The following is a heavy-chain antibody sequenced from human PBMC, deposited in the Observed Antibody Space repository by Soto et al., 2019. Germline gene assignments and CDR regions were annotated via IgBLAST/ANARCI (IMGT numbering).Heavy chain of an antibody. J-gene: IGHJ4*02. CDR3: ARDRGDGYNYVGYYFDY. D-gene: IGHD5-12*01. CDR2: INPNSGGT. CDR1: GYTFTGYY. V-gene: IGHV1-2*04. Sequence: QVQLVQSGAEVKKPGASVKVSCKASGYTFTGYYMHWVRQAPGQGLEWMGWINPNSGGTNYAQKFQGWVTLTRDTPISTAYIEMRRLRSDDTAVYYCARDRGDGYNYVGYYFDYWGQGTLVTVSS.